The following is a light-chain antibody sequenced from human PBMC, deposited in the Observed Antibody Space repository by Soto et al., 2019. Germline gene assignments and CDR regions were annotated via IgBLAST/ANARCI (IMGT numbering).Light chain of an antibody. CDR2: DAS. Sequence: EIVLTQSPATLSLSPGERATLSCRASQSVSSYLAWYQQKPGQAPRLLIYDASSRATGIPARFSGSGSGTDFTLTISRLEPEDFAVYYCQQYATSPITFGQGTRLEIK. CDR3: QQYATSPIT. CDR1: QSVSSY. V-gene: IGKV3-11*01. J-gene: IGKJ5*01.